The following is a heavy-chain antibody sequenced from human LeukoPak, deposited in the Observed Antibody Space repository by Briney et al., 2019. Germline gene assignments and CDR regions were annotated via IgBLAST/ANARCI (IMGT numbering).Heavy chain of an antibody. CDR3: ARDSSATHTSGMDV. CDR2: INNDGRST. Sequence: PGGSLRLSCAASGFTFSSYWMHWVRQVPGKGLVWVARINNDGRSTSYAESVKGRFTISRDNATNSLYLQMNSLSAEDTAVYYCARDSSATHTSGMDVWGQGTTVTVSS. CDR1: GFTFSSYW. D-gene: IGHD6-25*01. V-gene: IGHV3-74*01. J-gene: IGHJ6*02.